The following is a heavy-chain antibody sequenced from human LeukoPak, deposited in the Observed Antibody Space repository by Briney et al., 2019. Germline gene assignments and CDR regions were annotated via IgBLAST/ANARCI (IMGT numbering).Heavy chain of an antibody. CDR2: IYYSGTT. V-gene: IGHV4-39*01. J-gene: IGHJ4*02. D-gene: IGHD3-10*01. Sequence: NPSETLSLTCTVSGGSSSSTSFYWGWIRQPPGKGLEWVASIYYSGTTYYNPSLKGRVTISVDTPNIQFSLKVSSVTAADTAVYYCGTQFIPDYGSASSFEYWGQGILVTVSS. CDR3: GTQFIPDYGSASSFEY. CDR1: GGSSSSTSFY.